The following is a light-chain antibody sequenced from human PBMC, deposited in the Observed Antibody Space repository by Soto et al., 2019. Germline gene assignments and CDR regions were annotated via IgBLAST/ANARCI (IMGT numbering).Light chain of an antibody. CDR1: QGISTY. Sequence: DIHMSLSPCSLSASVGDRVTITCRSSQGISTYLNWYQQKPGKAPKLLISAASSLQSGVPSRFSGSGSETDFTLTISILQPEDFATYSCQQRYSTTWTFGQVTKVDIK. J-gene: IGKJ1*01. CDR2: AAS. V-gene: IGKV1-39*01. CDR3: QQRYSTTWT.